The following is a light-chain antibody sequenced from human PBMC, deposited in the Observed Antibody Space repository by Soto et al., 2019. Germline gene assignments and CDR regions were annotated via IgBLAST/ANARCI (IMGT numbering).Light chain of an antibody. Sequence: QSVLTQPASVSGSPGQAITISCTGSSGDVGGYNYVSWYQQHTGKAPKLMIYEVSNRPSGVSNRFSGSKSGSTASLTISGLQAEDEADYYCSSFTISSTLYVFGTGTKVTVL. V-gene: IGLV2-14*01. J-gene: IGLJ1*01. CDR1: SGDVGGYNY. CDR2: EVS. CDR3: SSFTISSTLYV.